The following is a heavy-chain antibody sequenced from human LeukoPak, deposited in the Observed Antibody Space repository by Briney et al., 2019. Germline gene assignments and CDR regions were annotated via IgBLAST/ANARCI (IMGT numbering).Heavy chain of an antibody. CDR3: ARMIVGADYFDY. Sequence: PGGSLRLSCAASGFTFSSYWMHWVRQAPGKGLVWVSRINSDGSSTSYADSVKGRVTISRDNAKNTLYLQMNSLRAEDTAVYYCARMIVGADYFDYWGQGTLVTVSS. D-gene: IGHD1-26*01. CDR1: GFTFSSYW. J-gene: IGHJ4*02. V-gene: IGHV3-74*01. CDR2: INSDGSST.